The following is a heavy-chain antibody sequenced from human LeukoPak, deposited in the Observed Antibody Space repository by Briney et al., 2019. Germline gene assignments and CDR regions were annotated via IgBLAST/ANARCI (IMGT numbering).Heavy chain of an antibody. V-gene: IGHV1-46*01. CDR1: GYTFTSYY. D-gene: IGHD1-26*01. J-gene: IGHJ4*02. Sequence: ASVKVSCKASGYTFTSYYMHWVRQAPGQGLEWMGIINPSGGSTSYAQKFQGRVTMTRDTSTSTVYMELSSLRSDDTAVYYCARDQRRGELTQSLFDYWGQGTLVTVSS. CDR2: INPSGGST. CDR3: ARDQRRGELTQSLFDY.